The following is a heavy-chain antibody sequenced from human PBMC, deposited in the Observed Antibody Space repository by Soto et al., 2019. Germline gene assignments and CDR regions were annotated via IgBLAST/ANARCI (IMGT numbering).Heavy chain of an antibody. CDR3: ASRTGAYCGGDCYQNWFDP. V-gene: IGHV4-4*02. J-gene: IGHJ5*02. CDR1: GGSISSSNW. D-gene: IGHD2-21*02. Sequence: PSETLSLTCAVSGGSISSSNWWSWVRQPPGKGLEWIGEIYHSGSTNYNPSLKSRVTISVDKSKNQFSLKLSSVTAADTAVYYCASRTGAYCGGDCYQNWFDPWGQGTLVTVSS. CDR2: IYHSGST.